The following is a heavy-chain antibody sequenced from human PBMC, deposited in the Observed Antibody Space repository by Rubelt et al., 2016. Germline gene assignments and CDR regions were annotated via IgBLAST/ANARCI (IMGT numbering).Heavy chain of an antibody. Sequence: QVQLQESGPGLVKPSETLSLTCTVSGGSINSYYWSWIRQPPGKGLEWIGYIYYTGFTNFNPSLKSRVTISLDTSKNQFSLKLSSVTAADTAVYYWARNLDQLALYFDYWGQGTLVSVSS. J-gene: IGHJ4*02. D-gene: IGHD2-2*01. CDR3: ARNLDQLALYFDY. V-gene: IGHV4-59*01. CDR1: GGSINSYY. CDR2: IYYTGFT.